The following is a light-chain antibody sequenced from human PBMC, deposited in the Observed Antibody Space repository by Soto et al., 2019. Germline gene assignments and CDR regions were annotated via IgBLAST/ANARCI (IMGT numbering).Light chain of an antibody. Sequence: DVVMTQSPLSLPVTLGPPASISCRPSQSLVTSDGNSYLNWFQQRPGQSPRRLIYKVANGDSGDPDRLRRSESGPDRILQSHRVPSGDVVVYSFLRGTHSPYPFSEGTKLEIK. CDR2: KVA. CDR3: LRGTHSPYP. J-gene: IGKJ2*01. CDR1: QSLVTSDGNSY. V-gene: IGKV2-30*01.